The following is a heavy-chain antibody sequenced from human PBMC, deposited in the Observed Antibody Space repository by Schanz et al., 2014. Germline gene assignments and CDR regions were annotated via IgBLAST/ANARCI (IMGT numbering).Heavy chain of an antibody. CDR2: IGGSGDST. CDR1: GFTFSNHA. J-gene: IGHJ4*02. CDR3: AKVAPAATYLDS. D-gene: IGHD2-2*01. V-gene: IGHV3-23*01. Sequence: EVQVLESGGGLVQPGGSLRLSCAASGFTFSNHALSWVRQAPGKGLEWVSGIGGSGDSTHYADSVKGRFIISRDNSKNTLYLQMNSLSAEDTAVYYCAKVAPAATYLDSWGLGTLVTVSS.